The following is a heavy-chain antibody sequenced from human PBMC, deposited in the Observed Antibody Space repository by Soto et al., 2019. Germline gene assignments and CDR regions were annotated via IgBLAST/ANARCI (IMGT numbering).Heavy chain of an antibody. Sequence: PGGSLRLSCAASGFGFSTYWMSWVRQAPGKGLEWVANVKPDGSQKWYVDPVRGRFSISRDNARNSVYLQMNSLRVDDTAMYYCARGDYHDNSGPFSDAFDVWGQGTKVTVSS. D-gene: IGHD3-22*01. V-gene: IGHV3-7*04. J-gene: IGHJ3*01. CDR3: ARGDYHDNSGPFSDAFDV. CDR2: VKPDGSQK. CDR1: GFGFSTYW.